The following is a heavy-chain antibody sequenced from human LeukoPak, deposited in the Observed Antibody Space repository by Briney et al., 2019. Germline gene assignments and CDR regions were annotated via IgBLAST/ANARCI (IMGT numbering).Heavy chain of an antibody. CDR3: AREGGAMVTPTFFDY. J-gene: IGHJ4*02. CDR2: ISSSSSYI. V-gene: IGHV3-21*01. D-gene: IGHD5-18*01. CDR1: GFTFSSYG. Sequence: GGSLRLSCAASGFTFSSYGMNWVRQAPGKGLEWVSSISSSSSYIYYADSVKGRFTISRDNAKNSLYLQMNSLRAEDTAVYYCAREGGAMVTPTFFDYWGQGTLVTVSS.